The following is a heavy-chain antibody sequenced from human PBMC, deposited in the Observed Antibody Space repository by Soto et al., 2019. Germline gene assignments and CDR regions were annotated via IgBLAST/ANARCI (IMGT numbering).Heavy chain of an antibody. CDR2: IDWDDDK. CDR1: GFSLSTSGMR. J-gene: IGHJ6*02. CDR3: ARDYYYGMDV. Sequence: PTLVNPTQTLTLTCTFSGFSLSTSGMRVSWIRQPPGKALEWLARIDWDDDKFYSTSLKTRLTISKDTSKNQVVLTMTNMDPVDTATYYRARDYYYGMDVWGQGTTVTVSS. V-gene: IGHV2-70*04.